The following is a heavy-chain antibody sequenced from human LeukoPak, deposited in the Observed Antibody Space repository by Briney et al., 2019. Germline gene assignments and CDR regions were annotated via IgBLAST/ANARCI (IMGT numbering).Heavy chain of an antibody. V-gene: IGHV3-21*01. Sequence: GGSLRLSCAASGFTFSSYSMNWVRQAPGKGLEWVSYIISSSSYIYYADSVKGRFTISRDNAKNSLYLQMNSLRAEDTAVYYCARGLDSSSWYSLDYYDCMDVWGQGTTVTVSS. CDR1: GFTFSSYS. J-gene: IGHJ6*02. CDR2: IISSSSYI. CDR3: ARGLDSSSWYSLDYYDCMDV. D-gene: IGHD6-13*01.